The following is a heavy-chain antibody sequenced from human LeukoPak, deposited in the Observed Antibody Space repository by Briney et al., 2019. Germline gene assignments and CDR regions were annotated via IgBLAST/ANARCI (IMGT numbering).Heavy chain of an antibody. CDR1: GFTFRSSA. CDR2: ISGSGGST. Sequence: GGSLRLSCAASGFTFRSSAMSWVRQAPGKGLEWVSAISGSGGSTYFADSVKGRFTISRDESKNTLSLQMNSLRAEDTAVYYCADISGTGTYFDYWGQGTLVTVSS. V-gene: IGHV3-23*01. J-gene: IGHJ4*02. CDR3: ADISGTGTYFDY. D-gene: IGHD6-19*01.